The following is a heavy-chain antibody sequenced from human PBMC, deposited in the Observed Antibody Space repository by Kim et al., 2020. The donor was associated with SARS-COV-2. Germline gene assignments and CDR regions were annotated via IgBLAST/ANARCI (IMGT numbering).Heavy chain of an antibody. J-gene: IGHJ4*02. CDR2: ISVHKDDT. CDR3: MREIAVAGTSYPTRDY. D-gene: IGHD6-19*01. CDR1: GYTFTDYG. Sequence: ASVKVSCKASGYTFTDYGISWVRQAPGQGLEWMGWISVHKDDTKYAQKVQDRVTLTKDTSTTTVYMELRTLRSDDTAVYYCMREIAVAGTSYPTRDYWGQ. V-gene: IGHV1-18*04.